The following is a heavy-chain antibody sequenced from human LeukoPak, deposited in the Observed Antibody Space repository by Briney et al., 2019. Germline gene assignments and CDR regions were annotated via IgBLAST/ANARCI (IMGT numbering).Heavy chain of an antibody. CDR3: ARVVGYGSGSCWFHDHNWSDP. D-gene: IGHD3-10*01. J-gene: IGHJ5*02. CDR2: IYHSGST. CDR1: GGSISSSNW. Sequence: SGTLSLTCAVSGGSISSSNWWSWVRQPPGKGLEWIGEIYHSGSTNYNPSLKSRVTISVDKSKNQFSLKLSSVTAADTAVYYCARVVGYGSGSCWFHDHNWSDPWGQGTLVTVSS. V-gene: IGHV4-4*02.